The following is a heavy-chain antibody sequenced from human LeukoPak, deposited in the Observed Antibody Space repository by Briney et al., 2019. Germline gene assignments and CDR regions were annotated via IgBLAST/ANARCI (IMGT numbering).Heavy chain of an antibody. V-gene: IGHV4-38-2*02. CDR2: LYHSGRT. D-gene: IGHD3-3*01. CDR3: ARDPYDFWSGYYDY. CDR1: GYSISSVYY. Sequence: PSETLSLTCTVSGYSISSVYYWGWIRQPPGKGLEWIATLYHSGRTYYNPSLKSRVTISVDKSKNQFSLKLSSVTAADTAVYYCARDPYDFWSGYYDYWGQGTLVTVSS. J-gene: IGHJ4*02.